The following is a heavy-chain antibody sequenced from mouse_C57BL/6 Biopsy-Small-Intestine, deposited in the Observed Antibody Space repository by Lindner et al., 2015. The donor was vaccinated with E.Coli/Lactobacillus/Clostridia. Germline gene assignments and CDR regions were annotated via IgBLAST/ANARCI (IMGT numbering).Heavy chain of an antibody. CDR2: INPGGDYT. J-gene: IGHJ2*01. Sequence: VQLQESGAELARPGASVKMSCKTSGYTFSNYTIHWVKQRPGQGLEWIGYINPGGDYTKYNQKFKDKATLTADKSSSTAYMQLSSLTSDDSAVYYCARRNSPDYWGQGTTLTVSS. CDR3: ARRNSPDY. V-gene: IGHV1-4*01. D-gene: IGHD2-12*01. CDR1: GYTFSNYT.